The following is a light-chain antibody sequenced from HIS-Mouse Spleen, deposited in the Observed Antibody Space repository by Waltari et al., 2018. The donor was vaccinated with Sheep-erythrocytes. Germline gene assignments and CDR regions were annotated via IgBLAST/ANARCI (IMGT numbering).Light chain of an antibody. V-gene: IGLV3-1*01. CDR2: QDS. CDR3: QAWYSSTAV. Sequence: SYELTQPPSVSVSPGQTASIPCPGDKLGDKYACWYQQKPGQSPVLVIYQDSKRPSGIPERFSGSNSGNTATLTISGTQAMDEADYYCQAWYSSTAVFGGGTKLTVL. J-gene: IGLJ2*01. CDR1: KLGDKY.